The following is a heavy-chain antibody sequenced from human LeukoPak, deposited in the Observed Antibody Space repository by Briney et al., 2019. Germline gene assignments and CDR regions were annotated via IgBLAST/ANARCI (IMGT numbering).Heavy chain of an antibody. V-gene: IGHV4-34*01. Sequence: SETLSLTCAVYGGSFSGYYWSWIRQPPGKGLEWIGEINHSGSTNYNPSLKSRVTISVDTSKNQFSLKLSSVTAADTAVYYCARGRGPKPPWVVAASYYYYGMDVWGQGTTVTVSS. D-gene: IGHD2-15*01. CDR3: ARGRGPKPPWVVAASYYYYGMDV. CDR1: GGSFSGYY. J-gene: IGHJ6*02. CDR2: INHSGST.